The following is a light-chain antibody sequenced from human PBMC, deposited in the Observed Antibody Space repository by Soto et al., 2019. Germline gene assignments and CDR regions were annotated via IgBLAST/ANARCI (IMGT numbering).Light chain of an antibody. CDR1: QSSSSNS. J-gene: IGKJ4*01. CDR2: HTS. Sequence: EMVLTQSPGTLSLSPGERASLSCRTSQSSSSNSLAWYRQKPGQPPRLLIFHTSRRSSGIPDRFTGSGSGTDFALTISRLEPEDFAVYYCQQYPASPLTFGGGTKVEIK. V-gene: IGKV3-20*01. CDR3: QQYPASPLT.